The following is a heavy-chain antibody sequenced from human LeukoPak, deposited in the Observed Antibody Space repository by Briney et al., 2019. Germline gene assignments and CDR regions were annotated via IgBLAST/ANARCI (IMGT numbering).Heavy chain of an antibody. J-gene: IGHJ4*02. D-gene: IGHD3-22*01. V-gene: IGHV3-21*01. CDR1: VYTPRTYS. Sequence: GGSLRLSCASSVYTPRTYSMTWVPQAPGKGLEWASPISSSGYTYYADSLKGRVTISRDNAKSSLYLQMNSLRAEDTAVYYCARDRTMTGDRGIDYWGQGTPVTVSS. CDR2: ISSSGYT. CDR3: ARDRTMTGDRGIDY.